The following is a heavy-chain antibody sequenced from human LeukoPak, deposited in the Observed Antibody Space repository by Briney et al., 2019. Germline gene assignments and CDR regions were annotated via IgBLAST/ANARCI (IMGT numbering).Heavy chain of an antibody. V-gene: IGHV3-23*01. Sequence: PGGSLRLSCAASGFTFTNYAMSWVRQAPGKGLEWVSGISTSVGRTYYPDSVKGRFTISRDNSKNTLYLQMNSLRAEDTAVYYCAKDRGYSNYPGAFDIWGQGTMVTVSS. CDR3: AKDRGYSNYPGAFDI. CDR2: ISTSVGRT. CDR1: GFTFTNYA. J-gene: IGHJ3*02. D-gene: IGHD4-11*01.